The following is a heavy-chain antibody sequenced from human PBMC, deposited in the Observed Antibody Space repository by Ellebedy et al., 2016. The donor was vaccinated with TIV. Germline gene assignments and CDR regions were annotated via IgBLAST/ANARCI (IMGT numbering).Heavy chain of an antibody. Sequence: GEFLKISCAASGFTFRSYAMGWVRQAPGKGLEWISVISDSGGATYYAAPLKGRFTTSRDNSNDMVYLQINSLRPDDTAVYYCAKDSGLSGWYFDYWGQGTLVTVSS. CDR1: GFTFRSYA. V-gene: IGHV3-23*01. CDR2: ISDSGGAT. D-gene: IGHD6-19*01. CDR3: AKDSGLSGWYFDY. J-gene: IGHJ4*02.